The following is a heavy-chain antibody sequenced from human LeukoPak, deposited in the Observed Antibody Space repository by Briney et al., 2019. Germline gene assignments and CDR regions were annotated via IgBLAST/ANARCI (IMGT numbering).Heavy chain of an antibody. V-gene: IGHV3-48*01. D-gene: IGHD3-9*01. CDR2: ISSSSSTI. J-gene: IGHJ5*02. CDR1: GFTFSSYS. CDR3: ARVRYFDWLLMGWFDP. Sequence: GGSLRLSCAASGFTFSSYSMNWVRQAPGKGLEWVSYISSSSSTIYYADSVKGRFTISRDNAKKSLYLQMNSLRAEDTAVYYCARVRYFDWLLMGWFDPWGQGTLVTVSS.